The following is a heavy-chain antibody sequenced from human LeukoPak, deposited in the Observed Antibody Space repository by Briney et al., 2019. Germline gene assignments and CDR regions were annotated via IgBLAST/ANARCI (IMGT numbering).Heavy chain of an antibody. CDR3: VREPIRRYWYFDL. CDR1: GFTFSGYT. CDR2: ISSSSSYI. D-gene: IGHD2-21*01. Sequence: GGSLRLSCAASGFTFSGYTMKWVRQAPGKGLEWVSSISSSSSYIYYADSVKGRFTISRDNAKNSLYLQMKGLRAEDAAVYYCVREPIRRYWYFDLWGRGSLVTVSS. J-gene: IGHJ2*01. V-gene: IGHV3-21*01.